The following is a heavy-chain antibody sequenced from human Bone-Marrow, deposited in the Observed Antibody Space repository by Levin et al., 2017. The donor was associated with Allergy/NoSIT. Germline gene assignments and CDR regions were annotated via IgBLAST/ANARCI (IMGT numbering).Heavy chain of an antibody. V-gene: IGHV3-48*01. Sequence: GGSLRLSCAVSGFMFSNYGMSWVRQAPGKGLEWVSFIGSGSSVISYADSVKGRFTISRYEVKKSLYLQMNSLRAEDTGVYFCARERNQLLQYWGQGTRVTVSS. J-gene: IGHJ4*02. CDR2: IGSGSSVI. D-gene: IGHD2-2*01. CDR3: ARERNQLLQY. CDR1: GFMFSNYG.